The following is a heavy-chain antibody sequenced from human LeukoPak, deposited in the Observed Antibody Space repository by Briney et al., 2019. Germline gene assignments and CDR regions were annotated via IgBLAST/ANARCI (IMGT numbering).Heavy chain of an antibody. J-gene: IGHJ3*02. CDR2: IRYDGSNK. CDR1: GFTFSSYG. Sequence: GGSLRLSCAASGFTFSSYGMHWVRQAPGKRLEWVAFIRYDGSNKYYADSVKGRFTISRDNSKNTLYLQMNSLRAGDTAVYYCAKDALDSSSWYLYAFDIWGQGTMVTVSS. D-gene: IGHD6-13*01. V-gene: IGHV3-30*02. CDR3: AKDALDSSSWYLYAFDI.